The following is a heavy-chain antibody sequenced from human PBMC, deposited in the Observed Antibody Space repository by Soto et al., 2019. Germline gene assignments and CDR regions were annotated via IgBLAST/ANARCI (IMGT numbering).Heavy chain of an antibody. J-gene: IGHJ4*02. V-gene: IGHV4-39*07. CDR1: GGSISSSSYY. D-gene: IGHD6-19*01. CDR3: ARSYSSGWYDHFDY. Sequence: SETLSLTCTVSGGSISSSSYYWGWIRQPPGKGLEWIGSIYYSGSTYYNPSLKSRVTISVDTSKNQFSLKLSSVTAADTAVYYCARSYSSGWYDHFDYWGQGTLVTVSS. CDR2: IYYSGST.